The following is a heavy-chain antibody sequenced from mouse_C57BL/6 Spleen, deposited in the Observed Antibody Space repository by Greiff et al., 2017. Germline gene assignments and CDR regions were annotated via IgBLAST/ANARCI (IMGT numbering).Heavy chain of an antibody. D-gene: IGHD2-5*01. Sequence: VKLQQPGTELVKPGASVKLSCKASGYTFTSYWMHWVKQRPGQGLEWIGNINPSNGGTNYNEKLKSKATLTVDTSSSTAYMQLSSLTSEDSAVYYCARPTLNSNTLFAYWGQGTLVTVSA. J-gene: IGHJ3*01. V-gene: IGHV1-53*01. CDR1: GYTFTSYW. CDR2: INPSNGGT. CDR3: ARPTLNSNTLFAY.